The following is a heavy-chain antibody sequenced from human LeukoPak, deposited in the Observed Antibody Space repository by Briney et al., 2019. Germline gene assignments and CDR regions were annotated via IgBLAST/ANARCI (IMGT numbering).Heavy chain of an antibody. CDR3: ARDLDSGYGYYFDY. V-gene: IGHV3-30-3*01. CDR1: GFTFSSYA. D-gene: IGHD5-12*01. CDR2: ISYDGSNK. Sequence: RGSLRLSCAASGFTFSSYAMPWVRQAPGKGLEWVAVISYDGSNKYYADSVKGRFTISRDNSKNTLYLQMNSLRAEDTAVYYCARDLDSGYGYYFDYWGQGTLVTVSS. J-gene: IGHJ4*02.